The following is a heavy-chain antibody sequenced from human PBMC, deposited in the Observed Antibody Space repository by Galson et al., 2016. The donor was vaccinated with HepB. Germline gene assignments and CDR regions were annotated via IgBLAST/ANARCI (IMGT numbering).Heavy chain of an antibody. J-gene: IGHJ5*02. CDR3: ARSGSPILTGYYTSGDWFDP. CDR2: IDPSDSYT. Sequence: QSGAEVKKPGESLRISCKGSGYSFTSYWVTWVRQMPGKGLEWMGRIDPSDSYTNYSPSFQGHVTISVDKSISTAYLQWSSLKASDTAMYYCARSGSPILTGYYTSGDWFDPWGQGTLVTVSS. V-gene: IGHV5-10-1*01. CDR1: GYSFTSYW. D-gene: IGHD3-9*01.